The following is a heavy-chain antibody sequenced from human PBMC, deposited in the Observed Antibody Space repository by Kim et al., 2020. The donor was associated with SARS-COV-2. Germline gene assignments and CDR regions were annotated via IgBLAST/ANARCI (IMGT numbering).Heavy chain of an antibody. V-gene: IGHV4-34*01. D-gene: IGHD5-18*01. Sequence: SETLSLTCAVYGGSFSGYYWSWIRQPPGKGLEWIGEINHSGSTNYNPSLKSRVTISVDTSKNQFSLKLSSVTAADTAVYYCARGSRYYSYGLHYWGQGTLVTVSS. CDR1: GGSFSGYY. CDR3: ARGSRYYSYGLHY. CDR2: INHSGST. J-gene: IGHJ4*02.